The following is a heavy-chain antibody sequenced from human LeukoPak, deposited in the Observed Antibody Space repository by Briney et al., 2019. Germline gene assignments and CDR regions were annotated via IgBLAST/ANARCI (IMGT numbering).Heavy chain of an antibody. CDR1: GFTVSSNY. CDR3: ARRGYCSSTSCSTFDY. Sequence: GGSLRLSCAASGFTVSSNYMSWVRQAPGKGLEWVSVIYSGGSTYYADSVKGRFTISRDNSKNTLYLQMNSLRAEDTAVYYCARRGYCSSTSCSTFDYWGQGTLVTVSS. D-gene: IGHD2-2*02. CDR2: IYSGGST. J-gene: IGHJ4*02. V-gene: IGHV3-53*01.